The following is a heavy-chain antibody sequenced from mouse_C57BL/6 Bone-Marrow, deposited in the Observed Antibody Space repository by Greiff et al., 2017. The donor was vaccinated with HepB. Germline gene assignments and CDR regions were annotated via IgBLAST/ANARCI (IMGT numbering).Heavy chain of an antibody. CDR2: IYPGSGST. CDR1: GYTFTSYW. D-gene: IGHD1-1*01. J-gene: IGHJ4*01. V-gene: IGHV1-55*01. CDR3: ARGPFNYYGSSPYAMDY. Sequence: VQLQQSGAELVKPGASVKMSCKASGYTFTSYWITWVKQRPGQGLEWIGDIYPGSGSTNYNEKFKSKATLTVDTSSSTAYMQLSSLTSEDSAVYYCARGPFNYYGSSPYAMDYWGQGTSVTVSS.